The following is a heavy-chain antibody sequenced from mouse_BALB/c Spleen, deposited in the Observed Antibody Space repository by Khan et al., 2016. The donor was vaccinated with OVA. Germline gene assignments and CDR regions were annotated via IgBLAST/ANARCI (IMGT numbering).Heavy chain of an antibody. J-gene: IGHJ2*01. D-gene: IGHD2-4*01. V-gene: IGHV1-5*01. CDR2: IYPGISDT. CDR1: GCSFTSYW. Sequence: EVQLQQSGTVLARPGASVKMSCKASGCSFTSYWMHWVKQRPGLGLEWIGAIYPGISDTRYNQKFKGKAKLTAVTSATTAYMELSSLTNEDSAVYYCTSSYDSYYFDYWGQGTLLTVSS. CDR3: TSSYDSYYFDY.